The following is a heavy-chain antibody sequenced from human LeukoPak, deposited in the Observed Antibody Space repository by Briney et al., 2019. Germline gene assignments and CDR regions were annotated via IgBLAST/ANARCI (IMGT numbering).Heavy chain of an antibody. CDR3: ARGGSYGGYHSY. CDR2: ISYDGSNK. D-gene: IGHD4-23*01. V-gene: IGHV3-30*04. Sequence: GGSLRPSCAASGFTFSSYAMHWVRQAPGKGLEWVAVISYDGSNKYYADSVKGRFTISRDNSKNSLYLQMNSLRAEDTALYYCARGGSYGGYHSYWGQGTLVTVSS. J-gene: IGHJ4*02. CDR1: GFTFSSYA.